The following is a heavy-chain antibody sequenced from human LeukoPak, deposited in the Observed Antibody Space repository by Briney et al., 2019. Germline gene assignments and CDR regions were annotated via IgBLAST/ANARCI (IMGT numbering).Heavy chain of an antibody. Sequence: SVKVSCKASGRTFSSYAISWVRQAPGQGLEWMGRIIPIFGTANYAQKFQGRVTITADKSTSTAYMELSSLRSEDTAVYYCARAPLYSSGWTNYFDYWGQGTLVTVSS. CDR2: IIPIFGTA. V-gene: IGHV1-69*06. CDR3: ARAPLYSSGWTNYFDY. J-gene: IGHJ4*02. D-gene: IGHD6-19*01. CDR1: GRTFSSYA.